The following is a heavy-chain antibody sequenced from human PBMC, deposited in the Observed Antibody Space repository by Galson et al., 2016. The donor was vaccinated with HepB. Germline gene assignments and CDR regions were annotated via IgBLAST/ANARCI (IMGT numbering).Heavy chain of an antibody. J-gene: IGHJ4*02. Sequence: SLRLSCAASGFTFSSYAMSWVRQAPGKGLGWVSAISGSGTNTYYADSVKGRFTISRDNSKNTLYLQMNSLRAEDTAIYYCAKRSGANWGSLDYWGQGTLVTVSS. V-gene: IGHV3-23*01. D-gene: IGHD7-27*01. CDR2: ISGSGTNT. CDR3: AKRSGANWGSLDY. CDR1: GFTFSSYA.